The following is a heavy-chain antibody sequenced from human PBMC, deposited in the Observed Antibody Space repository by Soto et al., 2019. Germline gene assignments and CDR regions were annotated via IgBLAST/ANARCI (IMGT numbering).Heavy chain of an antibody. CDR1: GYTFTSYG. Sequence: ASVKVSCKASGYTFTSYGISWVRQAPGQGLEWMGWISAYNGNTNYAQKLQGRVTMTTDTSTSTAYMELRSLRSDDTAVYYCARRVTEAMDPGNWFDPWGQGTLVTVS. D-gene: IGHD2-21*02. V-gene: IGHV1-18*01. J-gene: IGHJ5*02. CDR3: ARRVTEAMDPGNWFDP. CDR2: ISAYNGNT.